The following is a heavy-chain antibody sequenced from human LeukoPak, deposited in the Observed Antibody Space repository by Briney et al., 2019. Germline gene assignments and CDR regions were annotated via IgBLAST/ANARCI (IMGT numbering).Heavy chain of an antibody. CDR2: INPHSGAS. CDR1: GYTFTGYY. J-gene: IGHJ5*02. CDR3: TRVLYYYGSGDP. Sequence: ASVKVSCKASGYTFTGYYMHCVRQAPVQGLEWMGWINPHSGASNFAQKFQGRVTMTRDTSITTAYMELSRLRSDDTAVYYCTRVLYYYGSGDPWGQGTLVTVSS. V-gene: IGHV1-2*02. D-gene: IGHD3-10*01.